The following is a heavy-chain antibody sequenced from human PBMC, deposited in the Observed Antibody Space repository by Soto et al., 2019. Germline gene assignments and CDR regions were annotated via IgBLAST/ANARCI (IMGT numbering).Heavy chain of an antibody. CDR2: IYPGDSDT. CDR1: GYRFSSYW. Sequence: PGESLKISCQGSGYRFSSYWIAWVRQMPGKGLEWMGIIYPGDSDTRYSPSFQGQVTISADKSISTAYLQMNSLRAEDTAVYYCAKDVLVGVPAAKRLDPWGQGTLVTVSS. V-gene: IGHV5-51*01. D-gene: IGHD2-2*01. CDR3: AKDVLVGVPAAKRLDP. J-gene: IGHJ5*02.